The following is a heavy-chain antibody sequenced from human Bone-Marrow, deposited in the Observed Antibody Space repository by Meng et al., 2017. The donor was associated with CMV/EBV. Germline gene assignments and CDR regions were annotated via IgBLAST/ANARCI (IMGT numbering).Heavy chain of an antibody. CDR2: INPDGGTT. CDR3: ARDNNWGPDY. D-gene: IGHD7-27*01. J-gene: IGHJ4*02. CDR1: GYTFITYY. V-gene: IGHV1-2*02. Sequence: ASVKVSCKASGYTFITYYIHWVRQAPGQGLEWMGRINPDGGTTTYSQKFQGRVTLTRDTSINTGYMELTRLTSDDTAVYYCARDNNWGPDYWGQGTLVTVSS.